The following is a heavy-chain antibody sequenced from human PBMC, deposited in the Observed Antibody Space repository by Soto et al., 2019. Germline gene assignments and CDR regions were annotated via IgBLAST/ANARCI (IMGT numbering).Heavy chain of an antibody. CDR3: AKDQPPYCCGGSCYQWRRWFDP. V-gene: IGHV3-23*01. J-gene: IGHJ5*02. Sequence: EVQLLESGGGLVQPGGSLRLSCAASGFTFSSYAMSWVRQAPGKGLEWVSAISGSGGSTYYADSVKGRFTISRDNAKNTLYLQMNSLRAGDTAVYYCAKDQPPYCCGGSCYQWRRWFDPWGQGTLVTVSS. CDR2: ISGSGGST. D-gene: IGHD2-15*01. CDR1: GFTFSSYA.